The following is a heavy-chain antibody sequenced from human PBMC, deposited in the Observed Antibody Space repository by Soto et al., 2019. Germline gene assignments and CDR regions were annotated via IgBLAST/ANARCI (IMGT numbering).Heavy chain of an antibody. CDR1: GFTFSSYG. D-gene: IGHD2-21*02. CDR2: IWYDGSNK. V-gene: IGHV3-33*01. CDR3: ARGTLRGDYGADS. Sequence: QVQLVESGGGVVQPGRSLRLSCAASGFTFSSYGMQWVRQAPGKGLEWVAVIWYDGSNKYYADSVKGRFTISRDNSKNTVYLQMNSLRVEDTAVYYCARGTLRGDYGADSWGQGTLFTVSS. J-gene: IGHJ4*02.